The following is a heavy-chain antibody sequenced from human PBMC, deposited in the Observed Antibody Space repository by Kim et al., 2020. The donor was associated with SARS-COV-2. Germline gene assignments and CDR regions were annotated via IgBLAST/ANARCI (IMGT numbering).Heavy chain of an antibody. CDR2: IYYSGST. CDR1: GGSISSSSYY. V-gene: IGHV4-39*01. D-gene: IGHD5-12*01. Sequence: SETLSLTCTVSGGSISSSSYYWGWIRQPPGKGLEWIGSIYYSGSTYYNPSLKSRVTISVVTSKNQFSLKLSSVTAADTAVYYCARLSGYDSYYYYYYYMDVWGKGTTVTVSS. J-gene: IGHJ6*03. CDR3: ARLSGYDSYYYYYYYMDV.